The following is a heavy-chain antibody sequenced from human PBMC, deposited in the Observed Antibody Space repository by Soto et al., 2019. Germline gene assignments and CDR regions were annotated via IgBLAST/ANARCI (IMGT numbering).Heavy chain of an antibody. J-gene: IGHJ4*02. Sequence: QVQLQESGPGLVKPSGTLSLICTVSGDSIRSDKWWSWVRQPPGKGLEWIGEIYHSGTTKYNPSLKSRVTRSVDKSKNQFSLNVISVTDADTAVYYCARGETQQQRDYWGQGTLVTVSS. V-gene: IGHV4-4*02. CDR2: IYHSGTT. D-gene: IGHD6-13*01. CDR1: GDSIRSDKW. CDR3: ARGETQQQRDY.